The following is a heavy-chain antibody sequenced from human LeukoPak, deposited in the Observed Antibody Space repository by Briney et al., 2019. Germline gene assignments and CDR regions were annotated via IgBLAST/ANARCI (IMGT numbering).Heavy chain of an antibody. CDR1: GYTFTGYY. D-gene: IGHD3-9*01. CDR2: INPNSGGT. V-gene: IGHV1-2*02. Sequence: RASVKVSCKASGYTFTGYYMHWVRQAPGQGLEWMGWINPNSGGTNYAQKFQGRVTMTRDTSISTAYMELSRLRSDDTAVYYCARVKDYDILTGYSLPIYYFDYWGQGTLVTVSS. J-gene: IGHJ4*02. CDR3: ARVKDYDILTGYSLPIYYFDY.